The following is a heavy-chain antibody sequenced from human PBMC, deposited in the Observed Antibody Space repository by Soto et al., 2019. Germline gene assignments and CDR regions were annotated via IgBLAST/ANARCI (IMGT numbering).Heavy chain of an antibody. V-gene: IGHV4-59*01. Sequence: PSATLSITCTVSGGSISSYYWSWIRQPPGKGLEWIGYIYYSGSTNYNPSLKSRVTISVDTSKNQFSLELSSVTAADTAVYYCATSSGWDRGVNYWGQGTLVTVSS. CDR1: GGSISSYY. CDR2: IYYSGST. CDR3: ATSSGWDRGVNY. D-gene: IGHD6-19*01. J-gene: IGHJ4*02.